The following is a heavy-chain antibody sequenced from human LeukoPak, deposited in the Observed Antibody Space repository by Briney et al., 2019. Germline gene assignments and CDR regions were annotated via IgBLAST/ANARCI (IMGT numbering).Heavy chain of an antibody. CDR1: GFTFSSYW. D-gene: IGHD2-21*02. Sequence: GGSLRLSCAASGFTFSSYWMSWVRQAPGKGLEWVASIKQDGSEKYYVDSVKGRFTISRDNAKNSLYLQMNSLRAEDTAVYYCARVEGCDGGDCYFFDYWGQGTLVTVSS. J-gene: IGHJ4*02. CDR2: IKQDGSEK. CDR3: ARVEGCDGGDCYFFDY. V-gene: IGHV3-7*01.